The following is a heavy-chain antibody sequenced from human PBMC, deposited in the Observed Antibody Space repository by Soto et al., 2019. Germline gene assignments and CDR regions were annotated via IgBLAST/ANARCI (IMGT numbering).Heavy chain of an antibody. CDR2: IDNSGSS. D-gene: IGHD3-3*01. J-gene: IGHJ4*02. Sequence: SETLSLRCTGSVGSISDYFCNGILQPAGKGLEWIGRIDNSGSSNYNPSLKSRITMSADTSRNQFSLKLNSVTAADTAVYYCARGGQDFWSGPFDYWGQGALVTVSS. CDR3: ARGGQDFWSGPFDY. CDR1: VGSISDYF. V-gene: IGHV4-4*07.